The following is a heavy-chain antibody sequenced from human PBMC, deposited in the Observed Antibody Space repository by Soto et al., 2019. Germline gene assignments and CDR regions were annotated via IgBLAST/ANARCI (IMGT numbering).Heavy chain of an antibody. D-gene: IGHD1-26*01. V-gene: IGHV1-69*06. CDR1: GDTFSNYV. CDR3: ARIGVGSRS. J-gene: IGHJ3*01. CDR2: FDPISGSP. Sequence: QVRLVQSGAEVRKPGSSVRVSCESSGDTFSNYVMSWVRQAPGQGLEWMGGFDPISGSPDYSENFQGRITIPADTSTSTSYMELSSLTSDDTAGYYCARIGVGSRSWGQGTLVTVSS.